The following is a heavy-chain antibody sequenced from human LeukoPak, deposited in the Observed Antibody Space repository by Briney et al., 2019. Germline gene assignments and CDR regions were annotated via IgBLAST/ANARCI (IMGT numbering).Heavy chain of an antibody. D-gene: IGHD2-8*01. J-gene: IGHJ2*01. CDR3: ARDLGVSKHRYFDL. CDR2: ISSSGTYI. Sequence: GGSLRLSCAASGFIFSSYSMDWVRQSPGKGLESVSSISSSGTYIYYADSVKGRFTISRDNAKNSLYLHINSLSAEDTAVFYCARDLGVSKHRYFDLWGRGTLVTVSS. V-gene: IGHV3-21*01. CDR1: GFIFSSYS.